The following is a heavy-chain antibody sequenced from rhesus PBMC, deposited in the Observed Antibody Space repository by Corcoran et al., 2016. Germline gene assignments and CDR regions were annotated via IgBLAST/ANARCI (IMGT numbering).Heavy chain of an antibody. CDR2: ICGGGGIT. Sequence: QVQLQESGPAVVKPSETLSLTCAVSGGSISSSNWWSWIRQSPGKWLEWIGGICGGGGITKDNPLLKCGVTMSIDRSKIQFSLELSSLTAAYTAVYYCARRDSSGYNFDYGRQGVLVTVSS. CDR1: GGSISSSNW. J-gene: IGHJ4*01. D-gene: IGHD6-31*01. CDR3: ARRDSSGYNFDY. V-gene: IGHV4-93*02.